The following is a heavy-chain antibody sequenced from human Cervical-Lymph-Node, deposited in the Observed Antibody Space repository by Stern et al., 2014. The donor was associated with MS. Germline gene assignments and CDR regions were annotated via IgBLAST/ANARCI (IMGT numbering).Heavy chain of an antibody. J-gene: IGHJ4*02. CDR1: GYTFTSSS. CDR2: INPSGDST. Sequence: QVQLVQSGPEVKKTGASVKLSCKAPGYTFTSSSMHWVRQAPGHGLEWMGIINPSGDSTTYAPKVQGRVTMTRDTSSSTVYMELSSLGSEDTAVYYCARGQRYFDYWGQGTLVTVSS. V-gene: IGHV1-46*01. CDR3: ARGQRYFDY.